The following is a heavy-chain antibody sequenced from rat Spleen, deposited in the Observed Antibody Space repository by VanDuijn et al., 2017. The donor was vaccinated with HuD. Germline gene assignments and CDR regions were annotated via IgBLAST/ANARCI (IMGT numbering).Heavy chain of an antibody. CDR2: ISNTGGSI. CDR3: TTVLQGHGFAY. V-gene: IGHV5-20*01. D-gene: IGHD1-1*01. CDR1: GFTFSDYD. Sequence: EVQLVESGGGLVQPGRSLKLSCAASGFTFSDYDMAWVRRAPTKGLEWIASISNTGGSIYYPDSVKGRFTISRHNTQNTLYLQMNSLRSEDTATYYCTTVLQGHGFAYWGQGTLVTVSS. J-gene: IGHJ3*01.